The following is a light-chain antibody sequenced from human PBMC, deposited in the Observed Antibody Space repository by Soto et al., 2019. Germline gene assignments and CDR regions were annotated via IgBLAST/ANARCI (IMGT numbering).Light chain of an antibody. J-gene: IGLJ3*02. Sequence: LTQPASASGSPGQSITISCTGTNSDVGGYNYVSWYQQHPGKAPRVIIYNVSNQPSGLSSRFSGSKSGSTASLTISGLQADDEADYYCSSYTSGSTLVFGGGTKLTVL. V-gene: IGLV2-14*03. CDR3: SSYTSGSTLV. CDR1: NSDVGGYNY. CDR2: NVS.